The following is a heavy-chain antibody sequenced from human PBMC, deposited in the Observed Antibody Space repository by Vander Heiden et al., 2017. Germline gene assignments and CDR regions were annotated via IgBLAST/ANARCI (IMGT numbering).Heavy chain of an antibody. CDR2: ISTSGDST. J-gene: IGHJ4*02. CDR1: GLTFSSYA. CDR3: AKGSPVGGDYFDY. V-gene: IGHV3-23*01. D-gene: IGHD2-15*01. Sequence: EVQLLESGGGLVQPGGSLRRSCAASGLTFSSYAMSWVRQAPGKGLEWVSAISTSGDSTYYADSVKGRFTIPRDNSKNTLYLQMNSLRVEDTAVYYCAKGSPVGGDYFDYWGQGTLVTVSS.